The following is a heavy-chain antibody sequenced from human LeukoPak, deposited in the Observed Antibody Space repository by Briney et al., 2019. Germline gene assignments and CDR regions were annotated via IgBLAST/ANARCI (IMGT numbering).Heavy chain of an antibody. V-gene: IGHV3-11*01. J-gene: IGHJ5*02. CDR2: ISSSGSTI. CDR1: GFTFSDYY. CDR3: ARGICDGGENWFDP. D-gene: IGHD3-3*01. Sequence: GRSLRLSCAASGFTFSDYYMSWIRQAPGKGLEWVSYISSSGSTIYYADSVKGRFTISRDNAKNSLYLQMNSLRAEDAAVYYCARGICDGGENWFDPWGQGTLVSVSS.